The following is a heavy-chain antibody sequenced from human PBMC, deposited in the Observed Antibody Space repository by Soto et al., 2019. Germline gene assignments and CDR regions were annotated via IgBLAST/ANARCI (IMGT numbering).Heavy chain of an antibody. Sequence: PXETLSLTCTVSGVSISSGGYYWSWIRQHPGKGLEWIGYIYYSGSTYYNPSLKSRVTISVDTSKNQFSLKLSSVTAADTAVYYCARLSQDQVMFEYWGQGTLVSVSS. CDR2: IYYSGST. D-gene: IGHD2-21*01. CDR3: ARLSQDQVMFEY. CDR1: GVSISSGGYY. J-gene: IGHJ4*02. V-gene: IGHV4-31*03.